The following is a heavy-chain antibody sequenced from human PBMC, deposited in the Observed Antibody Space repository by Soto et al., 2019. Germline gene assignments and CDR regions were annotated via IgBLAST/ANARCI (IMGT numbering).Heavy chain of an antibody. V-gene: IGHV3-23*01. D-gene: IGHD6-13*01. CDR2: ISGGGDNT. Sequence: EVQLLESGGGLVQPGGSLRLSCAPSGFTFSTYAMTWVRQAPGKGLEWVSAISGGGDNTYYADSVKGRFTISRDNSKNTLYLQMNSLRVEDTALYYCAKGDTTAVGTVDYWGQGTLVTVSS. CDR3: AKGDTTAVGTVDY. J-gene: IGHJ4*02. CDR1: GFTFSTYA.